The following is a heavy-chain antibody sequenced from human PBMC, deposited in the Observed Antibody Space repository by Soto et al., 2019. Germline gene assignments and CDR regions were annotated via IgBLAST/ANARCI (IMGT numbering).Heavy chain of an antibody. J-gene: IGHJ4*02. V-gene: IGHV3-48*01. CDR1: GFPFSIYG. CDR2: ISGTSDTI. Sequence: EVQLVESGGGLVQPGGSLRLSCAASGFPFSIYGMNWVRQAPGKGLEWVSYISGTSDTIHYADSVKGRFTISRDNAKNSLYLQMNSLRAEDTAVYYCARGGTSHDNTVEYWGQGTLGTVSP. CDR3: ARGGTSHDNTVEY. D-gene: IGHD3-16*01.